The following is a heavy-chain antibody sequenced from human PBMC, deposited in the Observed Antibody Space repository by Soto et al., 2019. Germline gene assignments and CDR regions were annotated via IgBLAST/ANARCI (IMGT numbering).Heavy chain of an antibody. CDR1: GYTFTGYY. J-gene: IGHJ4*02. CDR2: INPNSGGT. Sequence: ASVKVSCKASGYTFTGYYMHWVLQAPGQGLEWMGWINPNSGGTNYAQKFQGRVTMTRDTSISTAYMELSRLRADDTAVYYCARIWRPLLRFLEWIDYWGQGTLVTVSS. V-gene: IGHV1-2*02. D-gene: IGHD3-3*01. CDR3: ARIWRPLLRFLEWIDY.